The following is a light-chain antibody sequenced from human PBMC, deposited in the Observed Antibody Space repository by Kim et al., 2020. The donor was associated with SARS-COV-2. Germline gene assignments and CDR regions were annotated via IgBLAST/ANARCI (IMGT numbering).Light chain of an antibody. Sequence: EIVLTQSPGTLSLSPGERATLSCRASQSVSSSYLAWYQQKPGQAPRPLIYGASSRATGIPDRFSGSGSGTGFTLTISRLEPEDFAVYYCKQYDSSPPITFGQGTRLEIK. CDR2: GAS. V-gene: IGKV3-20*01. J-gene: IGKJ5*01. CDR3: KQYDSSPPIT. CDR1: QSVSSSY.